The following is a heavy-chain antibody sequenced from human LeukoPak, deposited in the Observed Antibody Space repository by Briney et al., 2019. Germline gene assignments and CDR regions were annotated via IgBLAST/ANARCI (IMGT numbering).Heavy chain of an antibody. V-gene: IGHV4-39*07. J-gene: IGHJ3*02. CDR2: IYYTGSS. Sequence: KPSETLSLSCSVSGGSISSSDDYWGFVRQTPGKGLEWMGSIYYTGSSHYNPSLKSRATISVDTSKNQFSLKLSSVTAADTAVYYCARARFLEWLLDLDASDIWGQGTMVTVSS. CDR1: GGSISSSDDY. D-gene: IGHD3-3*01. CDR3: ARARFLEWLLDLDASDI.